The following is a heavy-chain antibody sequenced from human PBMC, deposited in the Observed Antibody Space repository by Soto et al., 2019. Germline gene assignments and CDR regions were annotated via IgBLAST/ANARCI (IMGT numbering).Heavy chain of an antibody. CDR1: GFTFRNYA. V-gene: IGHV3-23*01. D-gene: IGHD4-17*01. CDR2: ISGSGGRT. Sequence: EVQLLESGGNLIQPGGSLRLSCAASGFTFRNYAMSWGRQAPGAGPEWVSGISGSGGRTYYADSVKGRFTISRDNSNNALFLQMNSLRAEDTALYYCAKDPNGDYVGAFDIWGRGTTVTVSS. CDR3: AKDPNGDYVGAFDI. J-gene: IGHJ3*02.